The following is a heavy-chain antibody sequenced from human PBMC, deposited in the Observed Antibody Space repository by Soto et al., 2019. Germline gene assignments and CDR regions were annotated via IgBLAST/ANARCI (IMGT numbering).Heavy chain of an antibody. D-gene: IGHD3-16*01. J-gene: IGHJ5*01. CDR1: GGTFNSDT. CDR3: ARGPVRGMGGDS. Sequence: QVQLVQSGAEVKEPGSSVKVSCKASGGTFNSDTINWVRQAPGQGLEWMGRINSILGISNYAQKFQGRIAITEDKSTNSGYMELSSLRSEDTAVYYCARGPVRGMGGDSWGQGTLVTVSS. V-gene: IGHV1-69*02. CDR2: INSILGIS.